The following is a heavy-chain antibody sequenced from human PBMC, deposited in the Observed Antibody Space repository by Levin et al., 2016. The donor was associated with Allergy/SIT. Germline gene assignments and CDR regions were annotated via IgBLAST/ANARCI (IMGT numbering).Heavy chain of an antibody. CDR2: IYYSGST. D-gene: IGHD2-8*01. V-gene: IGHV4-59*01. J-gene: IGHJ6*02. CDR3: ARDICTNGVCYGMDV. Sequence: WIRQPPGKGLEWIGYIYYSGSTNYNPSLKSRVTISVDTSKNQFSLKLSSVTAADTAVYYCARDICTNGVCYGMDVWGQGTTVTVSS.